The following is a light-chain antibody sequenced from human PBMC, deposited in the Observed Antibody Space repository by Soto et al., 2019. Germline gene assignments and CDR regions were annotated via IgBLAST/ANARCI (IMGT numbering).Light chain of an antibody. Sequence: DIQMTQSPSSLSASVGDRVTITCRASQTITVYLNWYQLKPGKAPKVLIYATSTLQSVVPSRFSGSGSGTDFTLTISSLQPEDFATYYCQQSFSTPYTFGQGTRLEIK. CDR2: ATS. J-gene: IGKJ2*01. CDR1: QTITVY. CDR3: QQSFSTPYT. V-gene: IGKV1-39*01.